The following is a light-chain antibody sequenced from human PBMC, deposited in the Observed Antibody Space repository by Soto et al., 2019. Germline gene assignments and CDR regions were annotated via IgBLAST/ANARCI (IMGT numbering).Light chain of an antibody. CDR1: QSVSSSY. CDR2: GAS. V-gene: IGKV3-20*01. J-gene: IGKJ4*01. CDR3: QQYGSSLGVT. Sequence: EIVLTQYTGTLSLSPGERATLSCRASQSVSSSYLAWYQQKPGQAPRLLIYGASSRATGIPDRFSGSGSGTDFTLTISRLEPEDFAVYYCQQYGSSLGVTFGGGTKVDNK.